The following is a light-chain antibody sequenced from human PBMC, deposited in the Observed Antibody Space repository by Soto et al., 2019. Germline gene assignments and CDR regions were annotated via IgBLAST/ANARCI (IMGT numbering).Light chain of an antibody. CDR3: QQYDSNSWT. V-gene: IGKV1-5*01. CDR1: QNISSC. Sequence: DIQMTQSPSTLSASVPDRVTITCRSSQNISSCLAWYQQKPGKAPQILIYEASSLERGVPSRFSGSGFGTEFTLTISSLQPDDFATYYCQQYDSNSWTFGQGTKVDI. CDR2: EAS. J-gene: IGKJ1*01.